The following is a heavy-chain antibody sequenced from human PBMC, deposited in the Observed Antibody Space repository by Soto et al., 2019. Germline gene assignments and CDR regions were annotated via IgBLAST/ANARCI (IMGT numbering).Heavy chain of an antibody. CDR2: ISSSSSNI. CDR3: ARDCSLGSRYCRWFDP. J-gene: IGHJ5*02. CDR1: GFTLSGYA. D-gene: IGHD2-15*01. Sequence: EVQLVESGGGLVQPGGSLGLSCVASGFTLSGYAMNWVRQAPGKGLEWVSYISSSSSNIQYAGSVKGRFTISRDNAKNSLHLQINSLRDEDTAVYYCARDCSLGSRYCRWFDPWGQGTLVTVSS. V-gene: IGHV3-48*02.